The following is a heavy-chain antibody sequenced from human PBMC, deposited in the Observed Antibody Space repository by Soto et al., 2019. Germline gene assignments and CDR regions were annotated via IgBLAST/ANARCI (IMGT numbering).Heavy chain of an antibody. D-gene: IGHD6-19*01. CDR1: GYTFTSYG. Sequence: QVQLVQSGAEVKKPGASVKVAGKASGYTFTSYGISGVRQAPGQGLEWMGGISAYNGNTNYAQKLQGRVTMTTDAATSTAYMELRSLRSDDTAVYYCARAVAGPLFSDYWGQGTLVTVSS. V-gene: IGHV1-18*01. CDR2: ISAYNGNT. CDR3: ARAVAGPLFSDY. J-gene: IGHJ4*02.